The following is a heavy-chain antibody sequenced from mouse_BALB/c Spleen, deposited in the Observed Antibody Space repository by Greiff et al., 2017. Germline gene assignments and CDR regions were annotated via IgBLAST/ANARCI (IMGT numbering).Heavy chain of an antibody. J-gene: IGHJ2*01. CDR3: ARGGYYHYFDY. CDR2: ISSGSSTI. Sequence: EVQVVESGGGLVQPGGSRKLSCAASGFTFSSFGMHWVRQAPEKGLEWVAYISSGSSTIYYADTVKGRFTISRDNPKNTLFLQMTSLRSEDTAMYYCARGGYYHYFDYWGQGTTLTVSS. D-gene: IGHD2-3*01. CDR1: GFTFSSFG. V-gene: IGHV5-17*02.